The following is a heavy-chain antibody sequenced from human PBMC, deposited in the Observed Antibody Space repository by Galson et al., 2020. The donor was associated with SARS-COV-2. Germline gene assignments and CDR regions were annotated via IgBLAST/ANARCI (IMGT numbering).Heavy chain of an antibody. Sequence: GESLKISCAASGFTFSRYWMSWVRQAPGKGLQWVANIKKDGNEQYYVDAVKGRFTISRDNAKNSLYLQMNSLRAEDTAVYYCARANIWTTYNNDFWGQGTLVTVSS. CDR3: ARANIWTTYNNDF. V-gene: IGHV3-7*03. J-gene: IGHJ4*02. D-gene: IGHD3-9*01. CDR1: GFTFSRYW. CDR2: IKKDGNEQ.